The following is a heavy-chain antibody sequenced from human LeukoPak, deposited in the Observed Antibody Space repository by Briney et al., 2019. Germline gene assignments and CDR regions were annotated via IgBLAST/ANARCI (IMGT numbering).Heavy chain of an antibody. CDR1: GFTFGDYA. CDR2: ISGGGDSA. V-gene: IGHV3-23*01. D-gene: IGHD2-2*01. J-gene: IGHJ4*02. CDR3: AKLGCTGTFCYANY. Sequence: GGSLRLSCAASGFTFGDYAMTWVRQTPGKGLEWVSVISGGGDSADYADSMKGRFTISRDNSKNTLYLQMNSLRAEDTALHYCAKLGCTGTFCYANYWGQGTLVTVSS.